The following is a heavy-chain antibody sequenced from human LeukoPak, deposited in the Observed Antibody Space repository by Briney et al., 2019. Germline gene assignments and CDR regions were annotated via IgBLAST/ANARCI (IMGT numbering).Heavy chain of an antibody. J-gene: IGHJ4*02. CDR3: ARGDIVVVVARYPDY. D-gene: IGHD2-15*01. Sequence: ASVKVSCKASGYTFTGYYMHWVRQAPGQGLEWMGWINPNSGGTNYARKFQGRVTMTRDTSISTAYMELSRLRSDDTAVYYCARGDIVVVVARYPDYWGQGTLVTVSS. V-gene: IGHV1-2*02. CDR2: INPNSGGT. CDR1: GYTFTGYY.